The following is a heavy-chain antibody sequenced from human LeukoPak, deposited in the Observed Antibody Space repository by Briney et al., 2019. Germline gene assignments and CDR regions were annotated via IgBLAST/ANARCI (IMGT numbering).Heavy chain of an antibody. V-gene: IGHV3-9*01. J-gene: IGHJ4*02. CDR2: ISWNSGSI. CDR3: AKDLSSSWSATFDY. CDR1: GFTFDDYA. D-gene: IGHD6-13*01. Sequence: SLRLSCAASGFTFDDYAMHWVRQAPGKGLEWVSGISWNSGSIGYADSVKGRFTISRDNAKNSLHLQMNSLRAEDTALYYCAKDLSSSWSATFDYWGQGTLVTVSS.